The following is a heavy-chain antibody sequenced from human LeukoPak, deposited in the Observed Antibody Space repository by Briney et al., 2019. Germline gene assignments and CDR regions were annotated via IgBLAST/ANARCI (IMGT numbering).Heavy chain of an antibody. CDR1: GFTLSSYG. J-gene: IGHJ5*02. CDR3: ARDLRLAAAGTRWFDP. Sequence: GGALRLSCAASGFTLSSYGMHWVRQAPGKGLEWVAVISYDGSNKNYADSVKGRFTISRDNSKNTLYLQMNSLRAEDTAVYYCARDLRLAAAGTRWFDPWGQGTLVTVSS. V-gene: IGHV3-30-3*01. CDR2: ISYDGSNK. D-gene: IGHD6-13*01.